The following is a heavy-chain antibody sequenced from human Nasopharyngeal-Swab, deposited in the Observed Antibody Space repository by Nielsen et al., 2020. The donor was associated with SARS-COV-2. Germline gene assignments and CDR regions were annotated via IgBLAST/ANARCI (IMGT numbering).Heavy chain of an antibody. D-gene: IGHD2-15*01. Sequence: SETLSLTCTVSGGSISSSSYYWGWIRQPPGKGLEWIGSIYYSGSTYYNPSLKSRVTISVDTSKNQFSLKLSSVTAAGTAVYYCARQDCSGGSCYSPYWFDPWGQGTLVTVSS. CDR2: IYYSGST. CDR1: GGSISSSSYY. CDR3: ARQDCSGGSCYSPYWFDP. V-gene: IGHV4-39*01. J-gene: IGHJ5*02.